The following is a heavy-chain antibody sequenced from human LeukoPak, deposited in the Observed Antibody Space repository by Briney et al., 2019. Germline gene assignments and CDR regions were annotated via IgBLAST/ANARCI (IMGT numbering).Heavy chain of an antibody. V-gene: IGHV3-30*18. CDR1: GFTFNTYG. Sequence: GGSLRLSCAASGFTFNTYGMNWVRQAPGKGLEWVAVISYDGSNKYYADSVKGRFTISRDNSKNTLYLQMNSLRAEDTAVYYCAKDRIVAIAVAHWDFDYWGQGTLVTVSS. CDR3: AKDRIVAIAVAHWDFDY. CDR2: ISYDGSNK. D-gene: IGHD6-19*01. J-gene: IGHJ4*02.